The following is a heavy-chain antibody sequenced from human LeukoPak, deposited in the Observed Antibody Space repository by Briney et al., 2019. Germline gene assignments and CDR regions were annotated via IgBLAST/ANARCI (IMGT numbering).Heavy chain of an antibody. CDR1: GYTFTSYY. J-gene: IGHJ4*02. Sequence: GGSLKVSFKASGYTFTSYYMHWGRQAPGQGLGWMGIINPSGGSTSYAQKFQGRVTMTRDTSTSTVYMELSSLRSEDTAVYYCARESPTYSYGQTPQFDYWGQGTLVTVSS. CDR2: INPSGGST. CDR3: ARESPTYSYGQTPQFDY. D-gene: IGHD5-18*01. V-gene: IGHV1-46*01.